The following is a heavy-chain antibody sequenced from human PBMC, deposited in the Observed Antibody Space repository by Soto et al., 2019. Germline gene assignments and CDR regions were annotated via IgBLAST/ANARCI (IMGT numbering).Heavy chain of an antibody. CDR2: INPSGGST. V-gene: IGHV1-46*01. Sequence: ASVKVSCKASGYTFTSYYMHWVRQAPGQGLEWMGIINPSGGSTSYAQKFQGRVTMTRDTSTSTVYMELSSLRSEDTAVYYCAGVRFDSSGYYSEYYFDYWGQGTLVTVS. CDR1: GYTFTSYY. J-gene: IGHJ4*02. D-gene: IGHD3-22*01. CDR3: AGVRFDSSGYYSEYYFDY.